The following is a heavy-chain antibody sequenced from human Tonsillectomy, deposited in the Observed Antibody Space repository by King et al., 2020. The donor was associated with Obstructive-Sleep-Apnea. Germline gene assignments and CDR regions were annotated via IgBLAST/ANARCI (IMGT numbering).Heavy chain of an antibody. V-gene: IGHV4-31*03. J-gene: IGHJ5*02. CDR2: TYYSGIT. D-gene: IGHD2-2*01. Sequence: VQLQESGPGLVKPSQTLSLTCTVSDGAFSVGSHHWNWIRQLPGKGLEWIGYTYYSGITSYNPTLKGRVSISVDKSKGQFSLRLDSVTAADTAVYYCAREGTSSSPNWVGPWGPGTLVTVSS. CDR1: DGAFSVGSHH. CDR3: AREGTSSSPNWVGP.